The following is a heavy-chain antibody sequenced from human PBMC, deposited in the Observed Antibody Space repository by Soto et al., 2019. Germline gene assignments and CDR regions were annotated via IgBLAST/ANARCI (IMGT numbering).Heavy chain of an antibody. J-gene: IGHJ4*02. Sequence: PSETLSLTWTVSGGSLSSTNYFWGWIRQPPGKGLEWIGSIHYSGSTYYNPSLKSRVTVSVDTSKNQFSLKLTSVTAADTAVYYCARQRDYYDTSGDSYFDYWGQGTLVTVSS. V-gene: IGHV4-39*01. CDR3: ARQRDYYDTSGDSYFDY. CDR1: GGSLSSTNYF. CDR2: IHYSGST. D-gene: IGHD3-22*01.